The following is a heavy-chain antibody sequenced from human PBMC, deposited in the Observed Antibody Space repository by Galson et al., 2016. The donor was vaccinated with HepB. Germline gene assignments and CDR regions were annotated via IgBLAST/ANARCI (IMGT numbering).Heavy chain of an antibody. CDR1: GFTFSLYD. Sequence: SLRLSCAASGFTFSLYDMHWVRQVPGKGLEWVSGIRNVHDTYYRDSVKVRFIISRENAQKSVFLQMNNLTKGDPGVYYCLRVTLTWLGDISWMDLWGRGTTVIVSS. CDR2: IRNVHDT. J-gene: IGHJ6*01. D-gene: IGHD3-10*01. CDR3: LRVTLTWLGDISWMDL. V-gene: IGHV3-13*01.